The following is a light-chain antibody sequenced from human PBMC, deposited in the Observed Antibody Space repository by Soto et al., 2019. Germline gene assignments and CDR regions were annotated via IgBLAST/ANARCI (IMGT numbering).Light chain of an antibody. Sequence: QPVLTQSPSASASLGASVKLTCTLSSGHSNYAIAWHQQHPEKGPRYLVNLNSDGSHRKGDGIPDRFSGSISGAERYLTISSLQSEDEADYYCQTWGTGIRVFGGGTKLTVL. J-gene: IGLJ2*01. CDR3: QTWGTGIRV. CDR2: LNSDGSH. CDR1: SGHSNYA. V-gene: IGLV4-69*01.